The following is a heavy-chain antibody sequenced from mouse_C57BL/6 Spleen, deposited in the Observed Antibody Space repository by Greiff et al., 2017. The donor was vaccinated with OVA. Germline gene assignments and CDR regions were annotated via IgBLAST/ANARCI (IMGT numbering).Heavy chain of an antibody. CDR3: ARKSNVFDY. CDR1: GYTLTSYW. D-gene: IGHD2-5*01. Sequence: QVQLQQPGAELVKPGASVKLSCKASGYTLTSYWMQWVKQRPGQGLEWIGEIDPSDSYTNYNQKFKGKATLTVDTSSSTAYMQLSSLTSEDSAVYYCARKSNVFDYWGQGTTLTVSS. V-gene: IGHV1-50*01. J-gene: IGHJ2*01. CDR2: IDPSDSYT.